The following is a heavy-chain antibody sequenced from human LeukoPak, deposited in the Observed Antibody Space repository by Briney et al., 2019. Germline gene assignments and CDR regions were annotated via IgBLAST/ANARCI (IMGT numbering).Heavy chain of an antibody. D-gene: IGHD3-3*01. J-gene: IGHJ5*02. V-gene: IGHV3-21*01. CDR3: ARAAVTYDFWSGYYFDP. CDR1: GFTFSSYS. CDR2: ISSSSSYI. Sequence: PGGSLRLSCAASGFTFSSYSMIWVRQAPGKGLEWVSSISSSSSYIYYADSVKGRFTISRDNAKNSLYLQMNSLRAEDTAVYYCARAAVTYDFWSGYYFDPWGQGTLVTVSS.